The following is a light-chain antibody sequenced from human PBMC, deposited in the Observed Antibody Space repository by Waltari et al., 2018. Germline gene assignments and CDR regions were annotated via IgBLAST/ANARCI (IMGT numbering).Light chain of an antibody. CDR1: SSDVGAYDY. V-gene: IGLV2-14*01. CDR2: DVS. Sequence: QSALTQPASVSGSPGQSIAISCTGTSSDVGAYDYVSWYQQHAGKGPRLMIYDVSKRPSGVSYRFPGSKSGHTASLTISGLQAEDEAHYYCLSHTRSGSWVFGGGTKVTVL. J-gene: IGLJ3*02. CDR3: LSHTRSGSWV.